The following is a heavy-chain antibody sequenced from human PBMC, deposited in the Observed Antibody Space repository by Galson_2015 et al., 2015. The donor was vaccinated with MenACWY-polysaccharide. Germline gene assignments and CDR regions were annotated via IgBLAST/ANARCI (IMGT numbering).Heavy chain of an antibody. J-gene: IGHJ4*02. CDR2: ISTGRTII. CDR3: ARGGSSDSFDY. V-gene: IGHV3-48*02. Sequence: SLRLSCAASGFTFSSYSMNWVRQAPGKGLEWVSYISTGRTIIYQADSVKGRFTISRDNAKNSLHLQLNSLRDEDTAVYYCARGGSSDSFDYWGKGTLVTVSS. CDR1: GFTFSSYS. D-gene: IGHD2-15*01.